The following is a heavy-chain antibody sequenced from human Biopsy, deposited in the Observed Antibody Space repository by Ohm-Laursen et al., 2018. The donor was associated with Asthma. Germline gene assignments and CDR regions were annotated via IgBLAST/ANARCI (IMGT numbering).Heavy chain of an antibody. V-gene: IGHV4-39*01. CDR1: SGSGGYMRSGNYY. J-gene: IGHJ6*02. CDR2: IYYSEST. Sequence: SDTLSLTCSLSSGSGGYMRSGNYYWGWVRQPPAKGLEWVGSIYYSESTYDNPSLESRVTVSANASKNHFFLKPTSVTAADTAVYYCVRGSSSWHHGPFHYYYGLDVWGQGTTATVSS. CDR3: VRGSSSWHHGPFHYYYGLDV. D-gene: IGHD6-13*01.